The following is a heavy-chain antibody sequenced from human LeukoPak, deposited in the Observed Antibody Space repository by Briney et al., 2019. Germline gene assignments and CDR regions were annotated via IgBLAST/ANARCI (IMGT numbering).Heavy chain of an antibody. Sequence: PGGSLRLSCAASGFTFGTYSMNWVRQAPGKGLEWVAYISSGSGTIYYADSVRGRFTISRDDAENSLYLKMNSLRDEDTAVYYCARGPYSSNWYVDYWGQGTLVTVAS. V-gene: IGHV3-48*02. J-gene: IGHJ4*02. D-gene: IGHD6-13*01. CDR1: GFTFGTYS. CDR3: ARGPYSSNWYVDY. CDR2: ISSGSGTI.